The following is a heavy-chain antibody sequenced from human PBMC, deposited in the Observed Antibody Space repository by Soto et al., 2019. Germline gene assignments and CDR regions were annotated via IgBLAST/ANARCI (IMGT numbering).Heavy chain of an antibody. CDR1: GYTFTSYG. Sequence: ASVKVSCKASGYTFTSYGISWVRQAPGQGLEWMGWISAYNGNTNYAQKLQGRVTMTTDTSTSTAYMELRSLKASDTAMYYCARRVDYDILTGYSISNWFDPWGQGTLVTVSS. D-gene: IGHD3-9*01. CDR2: ISAYNGNT. V-gene: IGHV1-18*01. CDR3: ARRVDYDILTGYSISNWFDP. J-gene: IGHJ5*02.